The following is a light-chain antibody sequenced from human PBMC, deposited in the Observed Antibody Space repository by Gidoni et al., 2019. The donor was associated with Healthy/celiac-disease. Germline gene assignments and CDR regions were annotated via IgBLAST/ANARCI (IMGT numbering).Light chain of an antibody. CDR3: QQYNNWPPFT. CDR1: QIVSSN. J-gene: IGKJ3*01. CDR2: GAS. V-gene: IGKV3D-15*01. Sequence: EIVMTQSPATLSASPGERATLSCRASQIVSSNLARYQQKPGQAPRLLIYGASTRATGIPARFSGSGSGTEFTLTISSLQSEDFAVYYCQQYNNWPPFTFGPGTKVDIK.